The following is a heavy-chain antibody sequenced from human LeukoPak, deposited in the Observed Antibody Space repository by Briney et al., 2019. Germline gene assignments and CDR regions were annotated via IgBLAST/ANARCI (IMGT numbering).Heavy chain of an antibody. D-gene: IGHD2-8*01. Sequence: PSETLSLTCAVYGGSFSGYCWSWIRQPPGKGLEWIGEINHSGSTNYNPSLKSRVTISVDTSKNQFSLKLSSVTAADTAVYYCATRLLMVYVTDYWGQGTLVTVSS. J-gene: IGHJ4*02. CDR2: INHSGST. V-gene: IGHV4-34*01. CDR3: ATRLLMVYVTDY. CDR1: GGSFSGYC.